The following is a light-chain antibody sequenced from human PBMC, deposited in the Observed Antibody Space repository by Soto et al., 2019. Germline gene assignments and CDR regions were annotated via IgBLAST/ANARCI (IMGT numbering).Light chain of an antibody. J-gene: IGLJ1*01. Sequence: QSALTQPPSASGTPGQSVTISCTGTPRDIAYYKYVSWYQQHPGKAPKLILYEVSERPSGVPDRFSGSKSGSTASLTVSGLQAEDEALYYCSSYAGSNNFVFGTGTKVTVL. CDR1: PRDIAYYKY. V-gene: IGLV2-8*01. CDR3: SSYAGSNNFV. CDR2: EVS.